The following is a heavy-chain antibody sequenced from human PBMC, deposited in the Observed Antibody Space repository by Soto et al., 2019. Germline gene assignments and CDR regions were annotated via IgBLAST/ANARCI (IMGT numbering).Heavy chain of an antibody. J-gene: IGHJ4*02. CDR1: GGTFSSFV. Sequence: GAPVKVSCKASGGTFSSFVISWVRQAPRQGLEWMGGIIPIFGSTNYAQKFQGRVTITADKSTSTSYMELSSLTSEDTAVYYCARGGFGDYVLYYFDSWGQGTLVTVSS. D-gene: IGHD3-10*01. V-gene: IGHV1-69*06. CDR2: IIPIFGST. CDR3: ARGGFGDYVLYYFDS.